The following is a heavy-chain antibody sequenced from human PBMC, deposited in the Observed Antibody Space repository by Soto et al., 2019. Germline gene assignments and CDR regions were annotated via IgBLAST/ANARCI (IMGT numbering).Heavy chain of an antibody. CDR2: IDWDDDK. V-gene: IGHV2-70*12. D-gene: IGHD4-17*01. CDR3: ARGTTVPFGFDF. CDR1: GFSLSTSGMC. J-gene: IGHJ4*02. Sequence: SGPTLVNPTQTLTLTCAFSGFSLSTSGMCVNWIRQPPGKALEWLARIDWDDDKYYRTSLKTRLTISKDTSKNQVVLTMTNMDPVDTATYYCARGTTVPFGFDFWGQGTLVTVS.